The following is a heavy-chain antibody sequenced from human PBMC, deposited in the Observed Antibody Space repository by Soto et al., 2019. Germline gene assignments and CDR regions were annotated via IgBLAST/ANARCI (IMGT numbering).Heavy chain of an antibody. CDR1: GGSISSGDYY. Sequence: QVQLQESGPGLVKPSQTLSLTCTVSGGSISSGDYYWSWIRQPPGKGLEWIGYIYYSGSTYYNPSLKSRVTISVDTSKNQFSLKLSSVTAADTAVYYCAREFMVRGVTSDAFDIWGQVTMVTVSS. CDR2: IYYSGST. CDR3: AREFMVRGVTSDAFDI. D-gene: IGHD3-10*01. J-gene: IGHJ3*02. V-gene: IGHV4-30-4*01.